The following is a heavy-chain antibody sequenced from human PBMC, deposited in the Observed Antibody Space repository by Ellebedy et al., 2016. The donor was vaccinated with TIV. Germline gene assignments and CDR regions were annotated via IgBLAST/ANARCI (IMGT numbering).Heavy chain of an antibody. V-gene: IGHV6-1*01. CDR3: AREGYYGSGKPNPLAY. CDR1: GDSVSSNTAV. Sequence: SQTLSLTXXISGDSVSSNTAVWNWIRQSPSRGLEWLGRTFYRSQWQTEYADSVKSRITISPDTSKNQFSLQLNSVTPEDTAVYYCAREGYYGSGKPNPLAYWGQGTLVTVSS. J-gene: IGHJ4*02. CDR2: TFYRSQWQT. D-gene: IGHD3-10*01.